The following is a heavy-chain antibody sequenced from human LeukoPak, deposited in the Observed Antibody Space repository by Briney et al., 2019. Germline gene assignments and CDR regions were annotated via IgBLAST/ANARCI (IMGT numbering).Heavy chain of an antibody. J-gene: IGHJ4*02. Sequence: GGSLRLSCAAAGFTFSSYAMSWVRQAPGKGLEWVSATSGSGGSTYYADSVKGRFTISRDNSKNTLYLQMNSLRAEDTAVYYCAKSERDGYCDYWGQGTLVTVSS. V-gene: IGHV3-23*01. CDR1: GFTFSSYA. CDR3: AKSERDGYCDY. CDR2: TSGSGGST. D-gene: IGHD5-24*01.